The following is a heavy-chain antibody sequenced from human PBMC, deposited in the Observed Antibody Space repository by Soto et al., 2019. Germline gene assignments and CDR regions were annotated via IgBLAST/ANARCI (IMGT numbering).Heavy chain of an antibody. CDR1: GFTFSSYA. CDR2: ISYDGSNK. D-gene: IGHD6-6*01. CDR3: ARAGYVRDYSSSFPVAQFDY. V-gene: IGHV3-30-3*01. J-gene: IGHJ4*02. Sequence: QVQLVESGGGVVQPGRSLRLSCAASGFTFSSYAMHWVRQAPGKGLEWVAVISYDGSNKYYADSVKGRFTISRDNSKKTLYLQRNSLRAEDTAVYYCARAGYVRDYSSSFPVAQFDYWGQGTLVTVSS.